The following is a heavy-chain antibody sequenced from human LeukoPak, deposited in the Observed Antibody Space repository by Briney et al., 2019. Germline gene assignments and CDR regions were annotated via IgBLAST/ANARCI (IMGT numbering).Heavy chain of an antibody. CDR2: ISSGSSTI. CDR1: GFTFSSYS. J-gene: IGHJ4*02. V-gene: IGHV3-48*04. CDR3: ARVGEN. Sequence: GGSLRLSCAASGFTFSSYSMNWVRQAPGKGLEWVSYISSGSSTIFYADSVKGRFTISRDNAKNSVYLQMNSLRAEDTAVYYCARVGENWGQGTLVTVSS. D-gene: IGHD2-21*01.